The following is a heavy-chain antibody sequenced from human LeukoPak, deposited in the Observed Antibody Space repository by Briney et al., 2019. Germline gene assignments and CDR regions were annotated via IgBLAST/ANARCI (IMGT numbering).Heavy chain of an antibody. CDR1: GGSISSHY. V-gene: IGHV4-59*11. D-gene: IGHD4-23*01. CDR2: IYYSGST. Sequence: PSETLSLTCTVSGGSISSHYWSWIRQPPGKGLEWIGYIYYSGSTNYNPSLKSRVTISVDTSKNQFSLKLSSVTAADTAVYYCARRPNSYYYYYMDVWGKGTTVTVSS. J-gene: IGHJ6*03. CDR3: ARRPNSYYYYYMDV.